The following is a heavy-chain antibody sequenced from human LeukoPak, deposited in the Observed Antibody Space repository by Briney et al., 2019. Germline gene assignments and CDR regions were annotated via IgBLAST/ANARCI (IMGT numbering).Heavy chain of an antibody. CDR3: ARDQVYSSIWNLGVFYYYMDV. CDR2: ISYDGSNK. V-gene: IGHV3-30*04. CDR1: GFTFSSYA. Sequence: GGSLRLSCAASGFTFSSYAMHWVRQAPGKGLEWVAVISYDGSNKYYADSVKGRFTISRDNSKNTLYLQMNSLRAEDTAVYYCARDQVYSSIWNLGVFYYYMDVWGKGTTVTVSS. D-gene: IGHD6-13*01. J-gene: IGHJ6*03.